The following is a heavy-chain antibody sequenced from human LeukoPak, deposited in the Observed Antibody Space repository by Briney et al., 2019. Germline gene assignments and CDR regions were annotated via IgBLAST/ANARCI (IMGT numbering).Heavy chain of an antibody. CDR1: DYSISSGYY. CDR2: IYHSGST. D-gene: IGHD3-10*01. J-gene: IGHJ6*03. Sequence: SETLSLTCAVSDYSISSGYYWGWIRQPPGKGLEWIGSIYHSGSTYYNPSLKSRVTISVGTSKNQFSLKLSSVTAADTAVYYCASMGYYYYYMDVWGKGATVTVSS. CDR3: ASMGYYYYYMDV. V-gene: IGHV4-38-2*01.